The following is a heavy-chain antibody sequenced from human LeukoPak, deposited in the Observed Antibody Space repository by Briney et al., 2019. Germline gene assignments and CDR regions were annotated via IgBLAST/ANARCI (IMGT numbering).Heavy chain of an antibody. V-gene: IGHV3-48*03. CDR3: ARDLGYGGNSWDY. CDR1: GFTFSSYE. Sequence: GGSLRLSCAASGFTFSSYEMNWVRQAPGKGLEWVSYISSSGSTIYYADSVKGRFTISRDNAKNSLYLQMNSLRAEDTAVYYCARDLGYGGNSWDYWGQGTLVTVSS. D-gene: IGHD4-23*01. J-gene: IGHJ4*02. CDR2: ISSSGSTI.